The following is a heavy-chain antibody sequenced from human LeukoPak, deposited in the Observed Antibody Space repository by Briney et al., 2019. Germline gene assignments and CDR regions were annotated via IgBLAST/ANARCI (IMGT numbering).Heavy chain of an antibody. Sequence: ASVKVSCKASGYTFTSYGISWVRQAPGQGLEWMGWISAYNGNTNYAQKLQGRVTMTTDTSTSTAYMELRSLRSDDTAVYYCAGVSRRITMIVVVIKSSDFDYWGQGTLVTVSS. J-gene: IGHJ4*02. CDR1: GYTFTSYG. CDR3: AGVSRRITMIVVVIKSSDFDY. D-gene: IGHD3-22*01. V-gene: IGHV1-18*01. CDR2: ISAYNGNT.